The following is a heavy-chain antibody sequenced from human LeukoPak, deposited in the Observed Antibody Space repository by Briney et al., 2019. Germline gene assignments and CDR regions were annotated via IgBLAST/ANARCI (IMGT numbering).Heavy chain of an antibody. CDR2: ISSNGGST. D-gene: IGHD6-13*01. V-gene: IGHV3-64*01. Sequence: GESLKISCAASGFTFRSYAMHWVRQAPGKGLEYVSAISSNGGSTYYANSVKGRFTISRDNSKNTLYLQMGSLRAEDMAVYYCGIAAAYYFDYWGQGTLVTVSS. CDR1: GFTFRSYA. CDR3: GIAAAYYFDY. J-gene: IGHJ4*02.